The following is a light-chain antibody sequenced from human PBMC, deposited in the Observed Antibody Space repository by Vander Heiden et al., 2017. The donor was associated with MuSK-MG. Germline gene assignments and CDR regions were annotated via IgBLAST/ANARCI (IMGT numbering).Light chain of an antibody. Sequence: QSALTQPPSVSGSPGQSITISCTGTSSDVGSYNLVSWNQQHPGKAPKLMIYEVSKRPSGVSNRFSGSKSGNTASLTISGLQAEDEADYYCCSYAGSSRVFGGGTKLTVL. J-gene: IGLJ2*01. CDR3: CSYAGSSRV. V-gene: IGLV2-23*02. CDR2: EVS. CDR1: SSDVGSYNL.